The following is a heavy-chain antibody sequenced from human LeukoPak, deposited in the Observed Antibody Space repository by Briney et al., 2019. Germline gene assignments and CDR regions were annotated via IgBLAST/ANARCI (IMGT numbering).Heavy chain of an antibody. CDR2: IYYSGSA. J-gene: IGHJ4*02. D-gene: IGHD6-6*01. Sequence: SETLSLTCSVSGGSIISYYWSWIRQPPGKGLEWIGYIYYSGSAKYNPSLKSRVTISVDTSKNQFSLKLTSVTAADTAVYYCARDIGAARSDYWGQGTLVTVPS. CDR1: GGSIISYY. CDR3: ARDIGAARSDY. V-gene: IGHV4-59*01.